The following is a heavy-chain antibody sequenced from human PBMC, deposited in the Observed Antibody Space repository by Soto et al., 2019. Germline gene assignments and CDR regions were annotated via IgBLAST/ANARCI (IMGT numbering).Heavy chain of an antibody. J-gene: IGHJ6*04. V-gene: IGHV3-13*01. CDR1: VFTFSSYD. Sequence: GGSLRLSCAASVFTFSSYDMHLVRQATGKGLEWVSAIGTAGDTYYPGSVKGRFTISRENAKNSLYLQMNSLRAGDTAVYYCARCDRVYGMDVWGKGTMVTGSS. CDR2: IGTAGDT. D-gene: IGHD2-21*01. CDR3: ARCDRVYGMDV.